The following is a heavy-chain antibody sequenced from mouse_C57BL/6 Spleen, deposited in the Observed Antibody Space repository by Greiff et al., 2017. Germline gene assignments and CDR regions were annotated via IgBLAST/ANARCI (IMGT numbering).Heavy chain of an antibody. CDR1: GYAFSSYW. Sequence: QVQLQQSGAELVKPGASVKISCKASGYAFSSYWMNWVKQRPGKGLEWIGQIYPGDGDTNYNGKFTGKATLTADKSSSTAYMQLSSLTSEDSAVYFCASLLVDYAMDYWGQGTSVTVSS. J-gene: IGHJ4*01. D-gene: IGHD1-1*01. CDR3: ASLLVDYAMDY. CDR2: IYPGDGDT. V-gene: IGHV1-80*01.